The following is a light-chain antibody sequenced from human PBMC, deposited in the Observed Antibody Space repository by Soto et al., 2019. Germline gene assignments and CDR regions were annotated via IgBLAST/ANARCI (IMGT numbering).Light chain of an antibody. Sequence: QSALTQPASVSGSPGQSITIYCTGTSSDVGGYNYVSWYQQHPGKAPKLIIYDVSNRPSGVSNRFSGSKSGNTASLTISGLQAEDEADYYCSSYTSSSLYVFGTGTKLTVL. V-gene: IGLV2-14*01. CDR3: SSYTSSSLYV. CDR2: DVS. J-gene: IGLJ1*01. CDR1: SSDVGGYNY.